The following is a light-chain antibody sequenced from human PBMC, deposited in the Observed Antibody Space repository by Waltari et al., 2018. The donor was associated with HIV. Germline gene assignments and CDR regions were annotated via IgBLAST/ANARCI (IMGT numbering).Light chain of an antibody. CDR2: KAS. CDR1: QSISNW. V-gene: IGKV1-5*03. J-gene: IGKJ1*01. CDR3: QQYYLSPWT. Sequence: DIQLTQSLSTLSASVGDRVTLTRRASQSISNWLALYQQKPGNAPNLLIYKASTLEGGVPSRFRGSGSVTEFTLTINSLQPDDFATYFCQQYYLSPWTFGQGARV.